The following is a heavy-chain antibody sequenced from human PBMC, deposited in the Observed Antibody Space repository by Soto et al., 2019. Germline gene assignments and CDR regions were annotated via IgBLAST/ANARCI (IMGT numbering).Heavy chain of an antibody. CDR1: GYSFTSYW. D-gene: IGHD6-13*01. CDR2: IYPGDSDT. V-gene: IGHV5-51*01. CDR3: VRTSGAGKYYYGLDV. Sequence: PGESLKISCKGSGYSFTSYWIGWVRQMPGKGLEWMGIIYPGDSDTRYSPSFQGQVTISADKSISTAYLQWSSLKASDTAMYYCVRTSGAGKYYYGLDVWGQGTTVTVSS. J-gene: IGHJ6*02.